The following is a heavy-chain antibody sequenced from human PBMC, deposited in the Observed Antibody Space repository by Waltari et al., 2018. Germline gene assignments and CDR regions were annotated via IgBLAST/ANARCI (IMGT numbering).Heavy chain of an antibody. D-gene: IGHD2-15*01. V-gene: IGHV5-51*03. J-gene: IGHJ4*02. CDR1: GYSFTSYW. CDR2: IYPVDSDT. Sequence: EVQLVQSGAEVKKPGESLKISCKGSGYSFTSYWIGWVRQMPGKGLEWMGIIYPVDSDTRYSPSFQGQVTISADKSISTAYLQWSSLKASDTAMYYCASYHCSGGSCYPGGSFDYWGQGTLVTVSS. CDR3: ASYHCSGGSCYPGGSFDY.